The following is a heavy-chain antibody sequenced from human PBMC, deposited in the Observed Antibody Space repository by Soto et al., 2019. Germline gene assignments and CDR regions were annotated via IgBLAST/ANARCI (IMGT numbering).Heavy chain of an antibody. J-gene: IGHJ6*02. CDR1: GFTFNTFE. Sequence: GGSLRLSCAASGFTFNTFEMSWVRQAPGRGLEWVSFISDDSSRTYYADAVKGRFTISRDNSKYTLYLQMNSLRAEDTAVYYCARDRARITIVRVSASPSYYYYYGMDVWGQGTTVTVSS. V-gene: IGHV3-23*01. D-gene: IGHD3-10*01. CDR2: ISDDSSRT. CDR3: ARDRARITIVRVSASPSYYYYYGMDV.